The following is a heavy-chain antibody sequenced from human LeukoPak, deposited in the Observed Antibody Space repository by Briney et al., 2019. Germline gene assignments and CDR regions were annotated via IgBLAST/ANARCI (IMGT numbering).Heavy chain of an antibody. Sequence: GGSLRLSCAASGFSFSTYNMNWVRQAPGKGLEWVGRIKSKTDGGTTDYAAPVKGRFTISRDDSKNTLYLQMNSLKTEDTAVYYCTTRDSGSYYFDYWGQGTLVTVSS. CDR1: GFSFSTYN. CDR2: IKSKTDGGTT. CDR3: TTRDSGSYYFDY. V-gene: IGHV3-15*01. J-gene: IGHJ4*02. D-gene: IGHD1-26*01.